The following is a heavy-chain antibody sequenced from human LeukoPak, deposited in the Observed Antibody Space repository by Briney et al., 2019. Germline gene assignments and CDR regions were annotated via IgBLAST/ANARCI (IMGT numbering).Heavy chain of an antibody. CDR2: VYPGDSDT. V-gene: IGHV5-51*01. CDR3: ARRGYCSGSNCFSNAFDI. D-gene: IGHD2-15*01. Sequence: GESLKISCKGSGYIFTNYWIGWVRQMPGKGLEWMGIVYPGDSDTTYSPSFQGQVTISADKSISTAYLQWSSLKASDTAIYYCARRGYCSGSNCFSNAFDIWGQGTMVTVSS. J-gene: IGHJ3*02. CDR1: GYIFTNYW.